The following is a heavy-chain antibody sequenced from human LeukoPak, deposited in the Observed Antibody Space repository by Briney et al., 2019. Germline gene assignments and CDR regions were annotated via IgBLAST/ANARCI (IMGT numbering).Heavy chain of an antibody. CDR1: GLTFSSAW. CDR2: IRSKAYGGTT. D-gene: IGHD3-10*01. J-gene: IGHJ5*02. Sequence: PGGSLRLSCAASGLTFSSAWMTWVRLAPGRGLEWVGRIRSKAYGGTTDHAEPVKGRFIISRDDSENTVYLQMNSLKTEDTGDYYCTTVGVYYYDHWGQGTRVTVSS. V-gene: IGHV3-15*01. CDR3: TTVGVYYYDH.